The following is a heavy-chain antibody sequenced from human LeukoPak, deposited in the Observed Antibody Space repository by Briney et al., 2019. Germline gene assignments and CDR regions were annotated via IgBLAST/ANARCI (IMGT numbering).Heavy chain of an antibody. J-gene: IGHJ4*02. CDR3: ARGHISATGRFDY. CDR1: GFSFSNYG. CDR2: IWYDGRNK. D-gene: IGHD6-13*01. V-gene: IGHV3-33*01. Sequence: GRSLRLSCAASGFSFSNYGMHWVRQAPGKGLEWVAVIWYDGRNKNYADSVKGRFTISRDNSKNSLYLQMNSLTAEDTAVYYCARGHISATGRFDYWGQGTLVTVSS.